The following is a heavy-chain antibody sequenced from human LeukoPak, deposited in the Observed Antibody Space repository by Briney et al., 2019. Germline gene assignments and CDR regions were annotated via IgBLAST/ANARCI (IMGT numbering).Heavy chain of an antibody. D-gene: IGHD3-22*01. CDR3: ARDPGYCYDSSGSIT. V-gene: IGHV3-21*01. J-gene: IGHJ4*02. CDR1: GFTFSSYG. CDR2: ISSSSSYI. Sequence: GGSLRLSCAASGFTFSSYGMNWVRQAPGKGLEWVSPISSSSSYIYYADSVKGRFTISRDNAKNTLYLQMNSLRAEDTAVYYCARDPGYCYDSSGSITGGQGTLVTVSS.